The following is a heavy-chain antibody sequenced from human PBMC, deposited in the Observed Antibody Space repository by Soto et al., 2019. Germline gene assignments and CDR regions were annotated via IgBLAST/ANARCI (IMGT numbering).Heavy chain of an antibody. CDR3: ARCGDFCLDY. D-gene: IGHD3-16*01. V-gene: IGHV4-4*01. CDR2: INNDGTT. CDR1: GGSIRSGWW. J-gene: IGHJ4*02. Sequence: SETLSLTCAVSGGSIRSGWWWSWVRQTPGKGLEWIGEINNDGTTHLNTSLKRRVIISVDGSKNQFSLKWTSVTAADTAVYCGARCGDFCLDYWGQGSLVTVSS.